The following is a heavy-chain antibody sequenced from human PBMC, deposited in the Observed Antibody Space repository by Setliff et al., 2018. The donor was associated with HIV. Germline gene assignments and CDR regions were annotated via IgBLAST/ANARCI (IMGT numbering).Heavy chain of an antibody. J-gene: IGHJ5*02. D-gene: IGHD4-4*01. CDR1: GFNFSSHT. CDR3: ARDNYHPEYNWFDP. Sequence: PGGSLRLSCAASGFNFSSHTMNWIRQAPGKGLEWVSSISSSSYIYYADSVKGRFTISRDNAKNSLYLQMNSLRAEDTAVYYCARDNYHPEYNWFDPWGQGTLVTVSS. CDR2: ISSSSYI. V-gene: IGHV3-21*01.